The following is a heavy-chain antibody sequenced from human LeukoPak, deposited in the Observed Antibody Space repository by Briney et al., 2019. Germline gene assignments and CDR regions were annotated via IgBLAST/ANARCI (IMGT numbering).Heavy chain of an antibody. D-gene: IGHD3-10*02. CDR2: IKEDGSQK. Sequence: GGSLRLSCAASGFIFRKYWMSWVRQAPGKGLEWVANIKEDGSQKNYVDSVKGRFTISRDNAKNSLYLQMNSLRAEDTAVYYCAELGITMIGGVWGRGTTVTISS. CDR1: GFIFRKYW. J-gene: IGHJ6*04. CDR3: AELGITMIGGV. V-gene: IGHV3-7*01.